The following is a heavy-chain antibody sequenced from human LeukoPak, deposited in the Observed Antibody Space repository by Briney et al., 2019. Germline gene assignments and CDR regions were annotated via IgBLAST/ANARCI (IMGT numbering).Heavy chain of an antibody. CDR2: IRYIGSTK. J-gene: IGHJ6*03. D-gene: IGHD3-22*01. Sequence: GGSLRLSCAASGFTFSSYAMRWVRQAPGKGLEWVAFIRYIGSTKYYADSVKGRFTISRDNSKNTLYLQMNSLRAEDTAVYYCAKQRYYYDSSGRSVGYYMDVWGKGTTLTVSS. CDR3: AKQRYYYDSSGRSVGYYMDV. CDR1: GFTFSSYA. V-gene: IGHV3-30*02.